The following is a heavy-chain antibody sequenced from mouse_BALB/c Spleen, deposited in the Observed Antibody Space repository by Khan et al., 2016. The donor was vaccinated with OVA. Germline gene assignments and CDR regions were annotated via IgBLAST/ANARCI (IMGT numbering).Heavy chain of an antibody. CDR1: GYTFTTYT. CDR3: VREGAYYRSDGWFAY. CDR2: IIPSNDYT. J-gene: IGHJ3*01. D-gene: IGHD2-14*01. Sequence: VQLQQSGAELARPGASVKMSCKASGYTFTTYTIHWVKQRPGQGLEWIGYIIPSNDYTNYNQKFKDRATLTADKSSSTAYMQRSSLTSEDSAVDYCVREGAYYRSDGWFAYWGQGTLVTVSA. V-gene: IGHV1-4*01.